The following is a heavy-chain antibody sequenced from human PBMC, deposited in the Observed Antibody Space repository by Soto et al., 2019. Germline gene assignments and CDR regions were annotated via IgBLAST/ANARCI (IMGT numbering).Heavy chain of an antibody. CDR3: ARGGDVNYYHGMDV. CDR1: GYTFTSYG. CDR2: ISAYNGKT. V-gene: IGHV1-18*01. Sequence: QVQLVQSGGEVKKPGASVKLSCTASGYTFTSYGISWVRQAPGQGLEWMGWISAYNGKTNYAQNVQGRVTMTTDTSTRKAYMALRSLRSDDTAVYYFARGGDVNYYHGMDVWGQGTTVTVSS. J-gene: IGHJ6*02. D-gene: IGHD5-12*01.